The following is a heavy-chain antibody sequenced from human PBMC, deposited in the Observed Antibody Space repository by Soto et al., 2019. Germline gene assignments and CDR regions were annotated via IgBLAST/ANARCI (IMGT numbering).Heavy chain of an antibody. CDR1: GFTVSGKKY. D-gene: IGHD4-17*01. Sequence: DVQLVESGGGLIQPGGSLRLSCAASGFTVSGKKYLAWVRQAPGKGLECVSALYDGDGTYYSDSVKGRFTTSADSSKTIVYLQMNGLRPDDTAVYYCASWHLREHAYDIWGQGTAGTVSS. V-gene: IGHV3-53*01. J-gene: IGHJ3*02. CDR3: ASWHLREHAYDI. CDR2: LYDGDGT.